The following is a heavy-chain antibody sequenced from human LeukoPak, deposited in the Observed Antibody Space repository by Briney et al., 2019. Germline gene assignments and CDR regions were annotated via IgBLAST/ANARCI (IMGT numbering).Heavy chain of an antibody. J-gene: IGHJ4*02. CDR1: GGSISTYY. CDR3: AREDYDSSGSFDY. D-gene: IGHD3-22*01. V-gene: IGHV4-59*01. Sequence: SETLSLTCTVSGGSISTYYWSWIRQPPGKGLEWIGHIHYSGTTNYNPSLNSRVTISVDTSKNQLSLQLKSVTAADTAVYYCAREDYDSSGSFDYWGQGTLVTVSS. CDR2: IHYSGTT.